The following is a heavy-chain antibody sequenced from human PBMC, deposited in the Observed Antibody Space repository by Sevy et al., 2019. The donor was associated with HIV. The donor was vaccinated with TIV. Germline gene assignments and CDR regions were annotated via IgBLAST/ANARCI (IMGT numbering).Heavy chain of an antibody. CDR2: IRYDGSNK. D-gene: IGHD4-17*01. CDR1: GFTFSSYG. CDR3: AKEIGYGDYSGGLY. V-gene: IGHV3-30*02. Sequence: GGSLRLSCAASGFTFSSYGMHWVRQAPGKGLEWVAFIRYDGSNKYYADSVKGRFTISRDNSKNTLYLQMNSLRAEDTAVYYCAKEIGYGDYSGGLYWGQGTLVTVSS. J-gene: IGHJ4*02.